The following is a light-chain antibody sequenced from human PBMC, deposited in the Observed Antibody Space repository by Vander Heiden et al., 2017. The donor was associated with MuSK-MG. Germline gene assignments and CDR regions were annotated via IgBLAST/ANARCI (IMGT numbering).Light chain of an antibody. CDR1: QGISSY. J-gene: IGKJ2*01. V-gene: IGKV1-8*01. CDR2: AAS. Sequence: AIRMTQSPSSLSASTGDRVTITCRASQGISSYLAWYQQKPGKAPKLLIYAASTLQSGVPSRVSGSGSGTDFTLTISCLQSEDFATYYCQQYDSYPPYTFGQGTKLEIK. CDR3: QQYDSYPPYT.